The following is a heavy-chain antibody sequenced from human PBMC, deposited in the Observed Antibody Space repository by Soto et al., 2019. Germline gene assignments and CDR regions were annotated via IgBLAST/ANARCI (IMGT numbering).Heavy chain of an antibody. CDR3: AGGINDYDSSGDSWFDP. V-gene: IGHV4-30-2*01. D-gene: IGHD3-22*01. CDR1: GGSINSGDYS. Sequence: SETLSLTCTVSGGSINSGDYSWTWIRQRPGKGLEWIGYIYHTGTTYYNMSLKSRVTISVDRSKNQFSLKLSSVTAADTAVYYCAGGINDYDSSGDSWFDPWGQGTLVTVS. CDR2: IYHTGTT. J-gene: IGHJ5*02.